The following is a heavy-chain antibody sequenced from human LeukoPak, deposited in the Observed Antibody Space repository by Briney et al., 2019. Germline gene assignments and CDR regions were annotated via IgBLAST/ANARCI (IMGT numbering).Heavy chain of an antibody. D-gene: IGHD6-13*01. Sequence: SQTLTLTCAISGDSVSSHGVAWNWIRQSPSGGLEWLGRTYHESKWYNDYAVSVKSRITINPDTSKNQFSLQLNSVTPEDTAVYYCARGPLTGYSSSWGQGTLVTVSS. CDR1: GDSVSSHGVA. V-gene: IGHV6-1*01. CDR3: ARGPLTGYSSS. J-gene: IGHJ4*02. CDR2: TYHESKWYN.